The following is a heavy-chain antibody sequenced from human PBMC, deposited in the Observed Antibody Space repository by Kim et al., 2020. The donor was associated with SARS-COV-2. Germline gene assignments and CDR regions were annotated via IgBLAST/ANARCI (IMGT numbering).Heavy chain of an antibody. V-gene: IGHV3-23*01. CDR3: AKEGDFWSGYYPVDY. D-gene: IGHD3-3*01. J-gene: IGHJ4*02. Sequence: DAVKGRFPIARDNSKNTLYLQMNSLRAEDTAVYYCAKEGDFWSGYYPVDYWGQGTLVTVSS.